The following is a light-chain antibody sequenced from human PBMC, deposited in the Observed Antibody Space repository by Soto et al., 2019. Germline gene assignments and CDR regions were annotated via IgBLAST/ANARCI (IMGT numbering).Light chain of an antibody. CDR3: QQYNSWPLIT. CDR1: QTVSRH. CDR2: GAS. Sequence: IVVPQSPCNLSLSPVERARLSCRASQTVSRHLAWYQQKPGQAPRLLIFGASTRATGIPDRFSGSGSGTDFTLTISFLQSEDFAVYYCQQYNSWPLITFGPGTRLEIK. J-gene: IGKJ5*01. V-gene: IGKV3-15*01.